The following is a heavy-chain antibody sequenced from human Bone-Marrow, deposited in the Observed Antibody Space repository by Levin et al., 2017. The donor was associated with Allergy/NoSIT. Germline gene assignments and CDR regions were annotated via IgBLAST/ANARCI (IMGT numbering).Heavy chain of an antibody. CDR3: ARGQYSAILDC. Sequence: GGSLRLXXXXXGSTCISMSMNGVRQRPGKGLEWVSSITSSRSYIYYADSVKGRFTISRDNAKKSLYLQMNSLRVEDTAVYYCARGQYSAILDCWGQGTLVTVSS. CDR2: ITSSRSYI. CDR1: GSTCISMS. V-gene: IGHV3-21*01. J-gene: IGHJ4*02. D-gene: IGHD5-12*01.